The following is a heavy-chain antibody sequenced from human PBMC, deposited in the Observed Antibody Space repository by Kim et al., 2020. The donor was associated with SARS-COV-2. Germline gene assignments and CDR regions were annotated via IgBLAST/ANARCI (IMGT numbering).Heavy chain of an antibody. D-gene: IGHD5-12*01. J-gene: IGHJ5*02. CDR1: GFTFSSYY. CDR2: ISSSSSYT. V-gene: IGHV3-21*01. CDR3: AGDGGGGGYGGDGCWFDP. Sequence: GGSLRLSCAASGFTFSSYYMNWVRQAPGKGLEWVSSISSSSSYTYYAASVKGRFTISRDNAKNSLYLQMNSLRAEDTAVYYCAGDGGGGGYGGDGCWFDPWGQGTLVTVSS.